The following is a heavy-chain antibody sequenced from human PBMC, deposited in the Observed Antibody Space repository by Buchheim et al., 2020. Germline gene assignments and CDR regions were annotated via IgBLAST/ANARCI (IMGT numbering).Heavy chain of an antibody. CDR2: INHSGST. V-gene: IGHV4-34*01. Sequence: QVQLQQWGAGLLKPSETLSLTCAVYGGSFSGYYWSWIRQPPGKGLEWIGEINHSGSTNYNPSLKSRVTISVDTSKNQFSLKLSSVTAADTAVYYCARGGGMATAEDWFDPWGQGTL. J-gene: IGHJ5*02. CDR1: GGSFSGYY. D-gene: IGHD5-24*01. CDR3: ARGGGMATAEDWFDP.